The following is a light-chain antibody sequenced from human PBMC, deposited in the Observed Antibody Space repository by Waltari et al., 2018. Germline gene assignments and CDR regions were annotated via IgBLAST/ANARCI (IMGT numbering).Light chain of an antibody. CDR3: MQALQTPWT. J-gene: IGKJ1*01. V-gene: IGKV2-28*01. CDR2: LGS. Sequence: DIVVTQSPLALPVTPGEPASISCRSSQSLLHSNGYNYLDWYVQKPGQSPQVLVYLGSNRAAGVPDRFSGSGSGTYFTLKISRVEAEDVGVYYCMQALQTPWTFGQGTKVEIK. CDR1: QSLLHSNGYNY.